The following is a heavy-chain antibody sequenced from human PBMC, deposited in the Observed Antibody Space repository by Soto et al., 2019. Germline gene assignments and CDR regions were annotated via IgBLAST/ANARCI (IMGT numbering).Heavy chain of an antibody. D-gene: IGHD4-17*01. Sequence: PGGSLRLSCAASGFTFSSYGMHWVRQAPGKGLEWVAVISYDGSNKYYADSVKGRFTISRDNSKNTLYLQMNSLRAEDTAVYYCANTVYGHFLDAFDIWGQGTMVTVSS. CDR1: GFTFSSYG. CDR3: ANTVYGHFLDAFDI. V-gene: IGHV3-30*18. CDR2: ISYDGSNK. J-gene: IGHJ3*02.